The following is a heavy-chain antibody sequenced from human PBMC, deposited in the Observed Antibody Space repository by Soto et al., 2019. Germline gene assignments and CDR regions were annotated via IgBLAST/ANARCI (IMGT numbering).Heavy chain of an antibody. CDR1: GYTFTSYY. CDR2: INPSGGST. Sequence: QVQLVQSGAEVKKPGASVKVSCKASGYTFTSYYMHWVRQAPGQGLEWMGIINPSGGSTSYAQKFQGSVTMTRDTSTSTVYMELSSLRSEDTAVYYCARHYGSGSYNDAFDIWGQGTMVTVSS. J-gene: IGHJ3*02. V-gene: IGHV1-46*03. CDR3: ARHYGSGSYNDAFDI. D-gene: IGHD3-10*01.